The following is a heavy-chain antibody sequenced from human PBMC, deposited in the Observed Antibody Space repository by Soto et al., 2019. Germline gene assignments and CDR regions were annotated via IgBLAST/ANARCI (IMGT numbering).Heavy chain of an antibody. CDR2: IYYSGST. D-gene: IGHD3-22*01. J-gene: IGHJ5*02. CDR1: GGSVSSGSYY. CDR3: AREYPYFYDSSGYYYSWFDP. Sequence: SETLSLTCTVSGGSVSSGSYYWSWIRQPPGKGLEWIGYIYYSGSTNYNPSLKSRVTISVDTSKNQFSLKLSSVTAADTAVYYCAREYPYFYDSSGYYYSWFDPWGQGTLVTVSS. V-gene: IGHV4-61*01.